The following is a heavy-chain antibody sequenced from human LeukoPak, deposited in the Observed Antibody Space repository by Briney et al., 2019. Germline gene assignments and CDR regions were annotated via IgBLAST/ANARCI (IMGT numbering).Heavy chain of an antibody. J-gene: IGHJ4*02. CDR1: GFTFNTWA. CDR3: ATLITMIH. D-gene: IGHD3-22*01. Sequence: PGGSVRLSCAASGFTFNTWAMSWVRQAPGKGLEWVSAFSGNGGSTYYADSVKGRFTISRGNSKNLLYLQMNSLRAEDTAVYYCATLITMIHWGQGTLVTVSS. V-gene: IGHV3-23*01. CDR2: FSGNGGST.